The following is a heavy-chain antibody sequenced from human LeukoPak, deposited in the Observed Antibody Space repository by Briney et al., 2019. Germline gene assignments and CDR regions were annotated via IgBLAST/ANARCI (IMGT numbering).Heavy chain of an antibody. Sequence: ASVKVSCKASGYTFTDYYIHWVRQAPGQGLEWMGRINPNSGGTNYAQKFQGRVTMTRDTSISTAYMELSGLRSDDTAVYYCARVNWEYNFDYWGQGTLVTVSS. V-gene: IGHV1-2*06. CDR1: GYTFTDYY. CDR2: INPNSGGT. CDR3: ARVNWEYNFDY. J-gene: IGHJ4*02. D-gene: IGHD7-27*01.